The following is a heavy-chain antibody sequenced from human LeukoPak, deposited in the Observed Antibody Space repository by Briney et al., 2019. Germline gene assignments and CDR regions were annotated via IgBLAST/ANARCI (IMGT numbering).Heavy chain of an antibody. D-gene: IGHD6-13*01. CDR2: IFYSGNT. V-gene: IGHV4-59*08. Sequence: PSGTLSLTCTVSGVSISSYYWSWIRQPPGKGLEWIGYIFYSGNTNYNPSLKSRVTISVDTSKNQFSLKLSSVTAADTAVYYCAKRVAAGYWYFDLWGRGTLVTVSS. J-gene: IGHJ2*01. CDR1: GVSISSYY. CDR3: AKRVAAGYWYFDL.